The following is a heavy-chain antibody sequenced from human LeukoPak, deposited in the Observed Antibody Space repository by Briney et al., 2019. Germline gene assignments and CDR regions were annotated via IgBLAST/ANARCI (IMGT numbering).Heavy chain of an antibody. J-gene: IGHJ4*02. V-gene: IGHV3-7*01. CDR1: GFTLITYW. D-gene: IGHD3-16*01. CDR3: ASWGAGGNS. Sequence: GGSLRLSCEASGFTLITYWMNWVRQVPGKGLDWVANINPDGSGKRYVDSVKGRFTIARDNADNSLSLQMNSLRAEDTAVYYCASWGAGGNSWGQKTLVTVSS. CDR2: INPDGSGK.